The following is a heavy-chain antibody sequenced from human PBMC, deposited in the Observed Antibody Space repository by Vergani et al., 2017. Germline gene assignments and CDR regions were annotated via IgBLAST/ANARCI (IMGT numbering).Heavy chain of an antibody. V-gene: IGHV3-66*01. Sequence: EVQLVESGGGLVQPGGSLRLSCAASGFTVSSNYMSWVRQAPGKGLEWVSVIYSGGCTYYADSVKGRFTISRDNSKNTLYLQMNSLRAEDTAVYYCARMGIAAAGDFDYWGQGTLVTVSS. CDR3: ARMGIAAAGDFDY. J-gene: IGHJ4*02. CDR1: GFTVSSNY. D-gene: IGHD6-13*01. CDR2: IYSGGCT.